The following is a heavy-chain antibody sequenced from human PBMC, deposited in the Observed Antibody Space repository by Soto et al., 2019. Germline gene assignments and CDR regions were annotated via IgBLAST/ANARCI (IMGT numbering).Heavy chain of an antibody. J-gene: IGHJ4*02. V-gene: IGHV3-15*07. CDR2: IKSKTDGGTT. CDR3: TTEDIVVVPAAMYRALQAGDGDY. Sequence: EVQLVESGGGLVKPGGSLRLSCAASGFTFSNAWMNWVRQAPGKGLEWVGRIKSKTDGGTTDYAAPVKGRFTISRVDSKNTLYLQMNSLKTEDTAVYYCTTEDIVVVPAAMYRALQAGDGDYWGQGTLVTVSS. D-gene: IGHD2-2*01. CDR1: GFTFSNAW.